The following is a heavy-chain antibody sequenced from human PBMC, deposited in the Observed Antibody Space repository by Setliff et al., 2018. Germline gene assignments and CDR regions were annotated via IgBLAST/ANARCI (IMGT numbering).Heavy chain of an antibody. CDR3: MRLVRFCSRTVCQRTSGDEA. CDR2: IGVYSGNT. J-gene: IGHJ5*02. Sequence: ASVKVSCKASGYTFRQSIVSWVRQAPGQGLDWLGWIGVYSGNTYSAQRFQGRVSLTTDESTNTAYLELRGLRSDDTAVYYCMRLVRFCSRTVCQRTSGDEAWGQGTLVTVSS. D-gene: IGHD3-3*01. V-gene: IGHV1-18*01. CDR1: GYTFRQSI.